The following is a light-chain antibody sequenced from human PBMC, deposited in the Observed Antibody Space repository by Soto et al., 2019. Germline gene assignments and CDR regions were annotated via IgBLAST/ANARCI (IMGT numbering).Light chain of an antibody. J-gene: IGKJ2*01. CDR1: QSVSHN. Sequence: EIVMTQSPGTLSVSPGERATLSCRASQSVSHNLAWYQQKPGQAPRLLFYGASTRATGIPARFSGSGSGTDFTLTISSLQSEDCAVYDCQQSNNWPYTFGQGTKLEIK. CDR3: QQSNNWPYT. CDR2: GAS. V-gene: IGKV3-15*01.